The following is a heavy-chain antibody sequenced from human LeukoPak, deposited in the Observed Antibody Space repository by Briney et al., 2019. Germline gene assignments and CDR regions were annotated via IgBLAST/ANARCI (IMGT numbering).Heavy chain of an antibody. Sequence: PGGSLRLSCSASGFTFSNYAMHWVRQAPGKGLEYASTISSNGGSTYYADSVKGRFTISRDNSKNTLYLQMSSLRAEDTAVYYCVKDARYCSSTSCYAGDYWGQGTLVTVSS. D-gene: IGHD2-2*01. J-gene: IGHJ4*02. CDR3: VKDARYCSSTSCYAGDY. V-gene: IGHV3-64D*06. CDR1: GFTFSNYA. CDR2: ISSNGGST.